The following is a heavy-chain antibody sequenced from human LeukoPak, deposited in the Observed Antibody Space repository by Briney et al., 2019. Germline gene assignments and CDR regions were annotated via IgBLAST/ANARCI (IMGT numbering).Heavy chain of an antibody. CDR3: ESTAAVVSGAVGGTFGFDP. J-gene: IGHJ5*02. V-gene: IGHV1-2*06. CDR1: GYTFTGYY. D-gene: IGHD2-2*01. CDR2: INPNSGGT. Sequence: ASVKVSCKASGYTFTGYYMHWVRQAPGQGLEWMGRINPNSGGTNYAQKFQGRVTMTRDTSISTAYMALRRLRSDDTAVYYCESTAAVVSGAVGGTFGFDPWGEGSLLTVSS.